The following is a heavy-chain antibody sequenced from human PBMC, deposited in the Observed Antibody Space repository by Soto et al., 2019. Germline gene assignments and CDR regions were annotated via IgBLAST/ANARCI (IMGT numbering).Heavy chain of an antibody. Sequence: QVQLVESGGGVVQPGRSLRLSCAASGFTFSSYGMHWVRQAPGKGLEWVAVIWYDGSNKYYADSVKGRFTISRDNSKNTLYLQMNSLRAEDTAVYYCARDYGDSSGWYSAFDIWGQGTMVTVSS. V-gene: IGHV3-33*01. J-gene: IGHJ3*02. CDR2: IWYDGSNK. D-gene: IGHD6-19*01. CDR1: GFTFSSYG. CDR3: ARDYGDSSGWYSAFDI.